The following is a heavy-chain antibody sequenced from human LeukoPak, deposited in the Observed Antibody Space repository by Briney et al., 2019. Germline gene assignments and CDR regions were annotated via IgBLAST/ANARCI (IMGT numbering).Heavy chain of an antibody. D-gene: IGHD3-10*01. CDR3: ARVIGGEAFDI. J-gene: IGHJ3*02. CDR2: IIPIFGTA. CDR1: GGTFSSYA. Sequence: ASVKVSCKASGGTFSSYAISWGRQAPGQGLEWMGGIIPIFGTANYAQKFQGRVTITADQSTSTAYLELSSLRSEDTAVYYCARVIGGEAFDIWGQGTMVTVSS. V-gene: IGHV1-69*01.